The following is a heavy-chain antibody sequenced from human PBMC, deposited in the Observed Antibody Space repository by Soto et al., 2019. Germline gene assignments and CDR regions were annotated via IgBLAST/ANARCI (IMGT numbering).Heavy chain of an antibody. CDR2: INPRSGGT. CDR1: GYTFTSHH. Sequence: ASVKVSCKASGYTFTSHHMHWVRQVPGEGLDWMGMINPRSGGTNSPRKFQGRVTMTTDTSTSTAYMELRSLRSEDTAVYYCARGVFSGHVWGQGTTVTVSS. V-gene: IGHV1-46*01. CDR3: ARGVFSGHV. J-gene: IGHJ6*02.